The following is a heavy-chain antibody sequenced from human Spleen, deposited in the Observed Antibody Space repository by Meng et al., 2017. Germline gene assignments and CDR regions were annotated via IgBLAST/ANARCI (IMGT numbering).Heavy chain of an antibody. CDR2: IWYDGSHT. CDR3: ARDFYGDFSRFDY. CDR1: AVTLDGYG. J-gene: IGHJ4*02. V-gene: IGHV3-33*01. Sequence: QLWGSEVMSVPRWTARGRSFAAAAVTLDGYGSDWVRQAPGKGLEWLAFIWYDGSHTYYADFGKGRFTISRDNSKNTLYLVMNILRAEDTAVYYCARDFYGDFSRFDYWGQGTLVTVSS. D-gene: IGHD4-17*01.